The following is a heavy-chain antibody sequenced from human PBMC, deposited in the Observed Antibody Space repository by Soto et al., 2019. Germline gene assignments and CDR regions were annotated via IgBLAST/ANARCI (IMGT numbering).Heavy chain of an antibody. CDR2: ISSNGVGT. CDR1: GFTLSGYA. V-gene: IGHV3-64*01. D-gene: IGHD6-6*01. Sequence: EVQLAESGGGLAQPGGSLRLSCAASGFTLSGYAMDWVRQAPGKGLEYVSGISSNGVGTYYANSVQGRFTISRDNSKNTVYLQMGSLTPEDMAVYYCARRARPDFYYMAVWGKGPTVTV. CDR3: ARRARPDFYYMAV. J-gene: IGHJ6*03.